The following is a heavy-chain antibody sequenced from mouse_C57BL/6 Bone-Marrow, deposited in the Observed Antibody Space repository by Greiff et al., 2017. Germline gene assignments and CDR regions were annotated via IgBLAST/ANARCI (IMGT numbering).Heavy chain of an antibody. CDR3: ADYDGSSTGYFDV. J-gene: IGHJ1*03. D-gene: IGHD1-1*01. Sequence: VKLVESGPELVKPGASVKISCKASGYAFSSSWMNWVKQRPGKGLEWIGRIYPGDGDTNYNGKFKGKATLTADKSSSPAYLQLSSLASEEPAVYFCADYDGSSTGYFDVWGTGTTVTVSS. CDR1: GYAFSSSW. CDR2: IYPGDGDT. V-gene: IGHV1-82*01.